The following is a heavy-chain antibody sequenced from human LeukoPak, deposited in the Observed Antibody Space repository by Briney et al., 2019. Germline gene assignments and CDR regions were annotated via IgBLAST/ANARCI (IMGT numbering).Heavy chain of an antibody. CDR3: AKGGSSSWDYFDS. V-gene: IGHV3-23*01. J-gene: IGHJ4*02. D-gene: IGHD6-13*01. CDR1: GFTFSSYG. Sequence: GGTLRLSCAASGFTFSSYGMSWVRQAPGKGLEGVSALTPSGSSTYYADSVKGRFTFSRDNSKNTLYLQMNSLRVEDTAIYYCAKGGSSSWDYFDSWGQGTLVTVSP. CDR2: LTPSGSST.